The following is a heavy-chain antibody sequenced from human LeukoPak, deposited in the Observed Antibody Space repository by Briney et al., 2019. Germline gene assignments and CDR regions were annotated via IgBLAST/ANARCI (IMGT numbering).Heavy chain of an antibody. D-gene: IGHD2-2*01. J-gene: IGHJ4*02. CDR3: ARGGYCSSTSCYPPGY. CDR1: GYTFTGYY. CDR2: INPNSGGT. Sequence: ASVKVSCKASGYTFTGYYMHWVRQAPGQGLEWMGWINPNSGGTNYAQKFQGRVTMTRDTSISTAYMELSRLRSDDTAVYYCARGGYCSSTSCYPPGYWGQGTLVTVSP. V-gene: IGHV1-2*02.